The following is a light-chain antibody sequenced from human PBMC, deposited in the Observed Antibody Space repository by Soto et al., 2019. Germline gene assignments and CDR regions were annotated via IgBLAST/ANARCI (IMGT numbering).Light chain of an antibody. CDR2: EVT. CDR1: SSDVGAYKY. Sequence: QSALTQPPSASGSPGQSVTISCTGTSSDVGAYKYVSWYQQYPGKAPKLMIYEVTKRPSGVPDRFSGSESGNTASLTVSGRQAEDEADDYCTSYVGNDIWVFGGGTKLTVL. J-gene: IGLJ3*02. V-gene: IGLV2-8*01. CDR3: TSYVGNDIWV.